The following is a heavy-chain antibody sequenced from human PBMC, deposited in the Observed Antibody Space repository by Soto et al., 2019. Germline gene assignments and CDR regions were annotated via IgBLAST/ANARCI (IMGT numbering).Heavy chain of an antibody. Sequence: QVQLQESGPGLVKPSESLSLTCSISGGSIISYYWTWIRQPPGKELEWIGYVYYTGATRSNPSLERRVTVSLDTPKTQFSLKLSSVTAADTAVYYCAGGLQSGSSDGGGFDPWGQGILVTVSA. J-gene: IGHJ5*02. CDR3: AGGLQSGSSDGGGFDP. D-gene: IGHD6-13*01. V-gene: IGHV4-59*01. CDR2: VYYTGAT. CDR1: GGSIISYY.